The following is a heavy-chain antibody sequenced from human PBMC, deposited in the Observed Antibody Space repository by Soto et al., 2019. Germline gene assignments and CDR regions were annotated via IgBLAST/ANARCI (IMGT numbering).Heavy chain of an antibody. CDR3: TRPDCGEYWYFDL. V-gene: IGHV1-69*08. D-gene: IGHD4-17*01. CDR1: GGTFSSHT. J-gene: IGHJ2*01. Sequence: QDQLVQSGAEVKKPGSSVKVSCKASGGTFSSHTFSWVRQAPGQGLEWMGRIIPALGTATYAQKFQGRVTITADESATTLSMELNSLRSEYRVRYCCTRPDCGEYWYFDLWGRGTLVTVSS. CDR2: IIPALGTA.